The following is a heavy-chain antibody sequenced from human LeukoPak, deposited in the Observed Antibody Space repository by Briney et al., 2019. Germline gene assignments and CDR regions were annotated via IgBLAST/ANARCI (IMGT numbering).Heavy chain of an antibody. Sequence: GGSLRLSCAASGFTVRSNYMSWVRQAPGKGLEWVSVIYSGGSTYYADSVKGRFTISRDNSKNTLYLQMNSLRAEDTAVYYCARGELLAAFDIWGQGTMVTVSS. D-gene: IGHD1-26*01. CDR2: IYSGGST. J-gene: IGHJ3*02. CDR1: GFTVRSNY. CDR3: ARGELLAAFDI. V-gene: IGHV3-53*01.